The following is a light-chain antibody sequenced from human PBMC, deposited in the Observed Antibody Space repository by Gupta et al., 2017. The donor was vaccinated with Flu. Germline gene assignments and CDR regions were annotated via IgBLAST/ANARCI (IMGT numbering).Light chain of an antibody. CDR1: QGISNY. Sequence: DIQLPQSPSSLSASVGDRVTITCRASQGISNYLAWYQQKPGKVPKLLIYAASTLQSGVPSRFSGSGSGTDFTLTISSLQPEDVATYYCQKYNSAPRWTFGQGTKVEIK. CDR2: AAS. V-gene: IGKV1-27*01. CDR3: QKYNSAPRWT. J-gene: IGKJ1*01.